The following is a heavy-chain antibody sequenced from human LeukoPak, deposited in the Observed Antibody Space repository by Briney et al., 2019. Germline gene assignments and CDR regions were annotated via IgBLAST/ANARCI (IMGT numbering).Heavy chain of an antibody. V-gene: IGHV3-7*01. CDR3: ARDLIAAAGTVDY. CDR2: IKQDGSEK. Sequence: GGSLRLSCAASGFTFSSYWMSWVRQAPGKGLEWVANIKQDGSEKYYADSVKGRFTISRDNAKNSLYLQMNSLRAEDTAVYYCARDLIAAAGTVDYWGQGTLVTVSS. J-gene: IGHJ4*02. D-gene: IGHD6-13*01. CDR1: GFTFSSYW.